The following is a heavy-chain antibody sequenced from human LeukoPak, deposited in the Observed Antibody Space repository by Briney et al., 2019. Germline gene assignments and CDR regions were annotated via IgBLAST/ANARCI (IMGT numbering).Heavy chain of an antibody. D-gene: IGHD3-10*01. CDR2: ISSIISYK. Sequence: PGGSLRLSCAASGFTFSNYAMNWVRQAPGKGLEWVSSISSIISYKFYADSVKGRFTISRDNAKNSLYLQMNSLRAEDTAMYYCARDTMIRGVTLDFWGQGTLVTVSS. J-gene: IGHJ4*02. CDR3: ARDTMIRGVTLDF. CDR1: GFTFSNYA. V-gene: IGHV3-21*01.